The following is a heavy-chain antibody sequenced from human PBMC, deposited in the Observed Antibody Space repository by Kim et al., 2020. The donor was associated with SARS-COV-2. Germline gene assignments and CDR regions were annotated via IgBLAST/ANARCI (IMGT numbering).Heavy chain of an antibody. D-gene: IGHD6-19*01. V-gene: IGHV4-59*08. J-gene: IGHJ4*02. Sequence: NHNLSLKRRVPISVDTSRNRFSLSLTSVTAADTAVYFCARHERWLQPFDYWGQGILVTVSS. CDR3: ARHERWLQPFDY.